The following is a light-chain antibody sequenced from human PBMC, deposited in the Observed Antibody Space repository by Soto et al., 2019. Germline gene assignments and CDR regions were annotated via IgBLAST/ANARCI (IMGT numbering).Light chain of an antibody. J-gene: IGKJ5*01. CDR2: GGS. Sequence: DIVLTQSPGTLSLSPGERASLSCRASQSVSSNHLAWYQQKPGQAPRLLIYGGSSRATGIPVRFSGSGSETDFTLTISSLQPEDFATYFCQQLNSYPITFGQGTRLEI. CDR3: QQLNSYPIT. CDR1: QSVSSNH. V-gene: IGKV3-20*01.